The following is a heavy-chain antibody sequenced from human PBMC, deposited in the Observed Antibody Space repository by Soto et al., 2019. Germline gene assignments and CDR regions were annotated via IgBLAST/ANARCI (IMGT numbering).Heavy chain of an antibody. D-gene: IGHD3-10*01. CDR1: GGSISSSSYY. J-gene: IGHJ6*02. V-gene: IGHV4-39*06. CDR3: ARFVLLWFGPEFYNYGMDV. Sequence: PSETLSLTCTVSGGSISSSSYYWGWIRQPPGKGLEWIGSIYYSGSTYYNPSLKSRVTISVDTSKNQFPLKLSSVTAADTAVYYCARFVLLWFGPEFYNYGMDVWGQGTTVTVSS. CDR2: IYYSGST.